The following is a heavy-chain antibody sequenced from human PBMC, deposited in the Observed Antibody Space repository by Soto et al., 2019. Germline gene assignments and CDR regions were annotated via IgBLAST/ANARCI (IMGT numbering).Heavy chain of an antibody. CDR3: ARDLRGYSRYDYLDY. J-gene: IGHJ4*02. Sequence: SETLSLTCAVYGGSFSAYYWSWVRQPPGKGLEWVGYSYYTGSSYYNPSLKSRVTIPVDASKNQLSLRLASVTAADTAVYYCARDLRGYSRYDYLDYWGQGIPVTVSS. CDR1: GGSFSAYY. CDR2: SYYTGSS. V-gene: IGHV4-34*09. D-gene: IGHD5-12*01.